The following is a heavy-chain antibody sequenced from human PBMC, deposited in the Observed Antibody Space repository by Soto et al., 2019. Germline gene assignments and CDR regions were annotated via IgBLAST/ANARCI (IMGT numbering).Heavy chain of an antibody. J-gene: IGHJ5*02. CDR1: GFTFSSYA. Sequence: SCAASGFTFSSYAMNWVRQAPGKGLEWVSAISGSGGSTYYADSVKGRFTISRDNSKNTLYVQMNSLRVEDTAVYYCAKDREERMYYYDSSGSPRGWFDPWGQGTLVTVS. CDR2: ISGSGGST. D-gene: IGHD3-22*01. V-gene: IGHV3-23*01. CDR3: AKDREERMYYYDSSGSPRGWFDP.